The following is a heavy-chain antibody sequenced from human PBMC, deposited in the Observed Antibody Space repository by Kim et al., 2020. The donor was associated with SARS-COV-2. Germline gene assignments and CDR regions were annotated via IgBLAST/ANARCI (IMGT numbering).Heavy chain of an antibody. CDR3: TRCSSTSCV. CDR2: YAT. V-gene: IGHV3-73*01. D-gene: IGHD2-2*01. J-gene: IGHJ4*02. Sequence: YATAYAASVKGRFTISRDDSKNTAYLQMNSLKTEDTAVYYCTRCSSTSCVWGQGTLVTVSS.